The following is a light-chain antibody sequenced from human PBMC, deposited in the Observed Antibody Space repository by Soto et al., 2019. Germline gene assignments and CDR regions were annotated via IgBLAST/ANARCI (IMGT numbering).Light chain of an antibody. CDR1: SSDVGGYNY. CDR3: SSYTSISSRGGV. V-gene: IGLV2-14*01. J-gene: IGLJ3*02. Sequence: VLTQPASVSGSPGQSITISCTGSSSDVGGYNYVSWYQQHPGKAPKLIIYEVSNRPSGISNRFSGSKSANTASLTISGLQAEDEAEYYCSSYTSISSRGGVFGGGTKLTVL. CDR2: EVS.